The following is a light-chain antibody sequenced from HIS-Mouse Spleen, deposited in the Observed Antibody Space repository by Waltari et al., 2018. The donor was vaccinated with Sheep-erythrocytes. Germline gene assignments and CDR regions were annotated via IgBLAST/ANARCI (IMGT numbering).Light chain of an antibody. CDR3: QQRSNWYT. CDR1: QSVSSY. CDR2: DAS. J-gene: IGKJ2*01. V-gene: IGKV3-11*01. Sequence: EIVLTQSPATLSLSPGERATLSSRSSQSVSSYLAWYQQKQGQAPRLLIYDASNRATGIPARCRGSGSGTDVTLTISSLEPEEFAVYYCQQRSNWYTFGQGTKLEIK.